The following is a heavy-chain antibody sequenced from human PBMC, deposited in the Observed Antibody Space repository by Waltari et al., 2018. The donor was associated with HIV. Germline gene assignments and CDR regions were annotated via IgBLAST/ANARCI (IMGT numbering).Heavy chain of an antibody. CDR2: SSGSGSHT. CDR3: AKDFDTSGLPYVVIDS. Sequence: EVKLVQSGGGLVQPGGSLRLSCTASGVPFRSHAMSWVRKTPGKGLQWVSTSSGSGSHTYYADSAKGRFTISRDKSENTLFLQMTRLRVEDTARYFCAKDFDTSGLPYVVIDSWGQGTLVTVSS. V-gene: IGHV3-23*04. J-gene: IGHJ4*02. D-gene: IGHD3-22*01. CDR1: GVPFRSHA.